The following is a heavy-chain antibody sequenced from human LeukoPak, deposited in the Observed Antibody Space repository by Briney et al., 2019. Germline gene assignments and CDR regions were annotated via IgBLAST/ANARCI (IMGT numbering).Heavy chain of an antibody. D-gene: IGHD3-9*01. CDR3: ATYGLLLTGYYFDY. CDR1: GYTFTSYY. Sequence: ASVKVSCKASGYTFTSYYMHWVRQAPGQGLEWMGIINPSGGSTSYAQKFQGRVTMTEDTSTDTAYMELSSLRSEDTAVYYCATYGLLLTGYYFDYWGQGTLVTVSS. CDR2: INPSGGST. J-gene: IGHJ4*02. V-gene: IGHV1-46*01.